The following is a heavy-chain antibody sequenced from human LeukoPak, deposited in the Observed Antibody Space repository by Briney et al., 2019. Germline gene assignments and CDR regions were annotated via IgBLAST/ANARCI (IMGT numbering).Heavy chain of an antibody. Sequence: PGGSLRLSCAASGFTFSSYAMHWVRQAPGKGLEWVAVISYDGSNKYYADSVKGRFTISRDNSKNTLYLQMNSLRAEDTAVYYCVRGPGDSSGYYYGYYFDYWGQGTLVTVSS. CDR2: ISYDGSNK. V-gene: IGHV3-30-3*01. D-gene: IGHD3-22*01. J-gene: IGHJ4*02. CDR1: GFTFSSYA. CDR3: VRGPGDSSGYYYGYYFDY.